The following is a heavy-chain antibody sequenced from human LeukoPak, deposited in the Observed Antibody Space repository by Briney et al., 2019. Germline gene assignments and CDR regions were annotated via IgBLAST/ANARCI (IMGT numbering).Heavy chain of an antibody. CDR2: IDIAGDT. D-gene: IGHD4-17*01. Sequence: GGSLRLSCAASGFTFSSYSMNWVRQATGEGLEWVSGIDIAGDTYYPGSVRGRFTISRENAENSLYLQMNSLRAGDTGVYYCARTTVTSGPYWYFDLWGRGTLVTVS. V-gene: IGHV3-13*01. CDR3: ARTTVTSGPYWYFDL. CDR1: GFTFSSYS. J-gene: IGHJ2*01.